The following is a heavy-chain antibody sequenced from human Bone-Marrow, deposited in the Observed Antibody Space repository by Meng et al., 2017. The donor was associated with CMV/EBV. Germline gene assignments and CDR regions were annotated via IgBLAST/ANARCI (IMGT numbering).Heavy chain of an antibody. CDR1: GFIVSSNY. CDR3: ARHILVAGYFDY. CDR2: IYSGGST. D-gene: IGHD6-19*01. V-gene: IGHV3-53*01. J-gene: IGHJ4*02. Sequence: SCAASGFIVSSNYMSWVRQAPGKGLEWVLLIYSGGSTYYADNVKGRFTISRDNSKNTLYLQINSLRAEDTAVYYCARHILVAGYFDYWGQGILVTVSS.